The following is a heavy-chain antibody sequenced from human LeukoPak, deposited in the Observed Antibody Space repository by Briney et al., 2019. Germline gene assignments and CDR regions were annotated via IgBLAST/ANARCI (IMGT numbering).Heavy chain of an antibody. D-gene: IGHD1-26*01. CDR3: ARAPSEHYPPFDS. CDR1: GVSLSRYF. J-gene: IGHJ4*02. Sequence: PSETLSLTCTVSGVSLSRYFWSWVRQVPGKGLDWIGFVYSGGATNDNPPLKSRVSISVDTSKNQGSLNLNSVTAADTAVYYCARAPSEHYPPFDSWGPGTLVTVSS. CDR2: VYSGGAT. V-gene: IGHV4-59*01.